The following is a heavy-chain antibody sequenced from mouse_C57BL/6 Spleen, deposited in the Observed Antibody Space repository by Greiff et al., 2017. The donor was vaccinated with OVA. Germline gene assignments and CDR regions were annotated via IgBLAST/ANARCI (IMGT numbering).Heavy chain of an antibody. V-gene: IGHV1-61*01. D-gene: IGHD1-1*01. CDR3: ARKGYYYGSSPWYFDV. J-gene: IGHJ1*03. CDR2: IYPSDSET. CDR1: GYTFTSYW. Sequence: VQLQQPGAELVRPGSSVKLSCKASGYTFTSYWMDWVKQRPGQGLEWIGNIYPSDSETHYNQKFKDKATLTVDKSSSTAYMQLSSLTSEDSAVYYCARKGYYYGSSPWYFDVWGTGTTVTVSS.